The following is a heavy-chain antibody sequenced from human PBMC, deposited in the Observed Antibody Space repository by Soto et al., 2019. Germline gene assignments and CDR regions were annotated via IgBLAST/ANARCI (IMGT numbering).Heavy chain of an antibody. CDR2: ISSSSSTI. CDR1: GFTFSSYS. Sequence: EVQLVESGGGLVQPGGSLRLSCAASGFTFSSYSMNWVRQAPGKGLEWVSYISSSSSTIYYADSVKGRFTISRDNAKNSLYLQMNSLRAEDTAVYYCARDIIHYYGSGSYYSRNYYYYYMDVWGKGTTVTVSS. J-gene: IGHJ6*03. D-gene: IGHD3-10*01. CDR3: ARDIIHYYGSGSYYSRNYYYYYMDV. V-gene: IGHV3-48*01.